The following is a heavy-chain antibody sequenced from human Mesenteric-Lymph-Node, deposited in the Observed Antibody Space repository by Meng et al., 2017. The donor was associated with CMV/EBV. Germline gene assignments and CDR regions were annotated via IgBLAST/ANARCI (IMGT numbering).Heavy chain of an antibody. V-gene: IGHV4-39*07. CDR1: GGSINSSTFY. CDR2: IYYSGST. J-gene: IGHJ4*02. D-gene: IGHD6-19*01. Sequence: GSLRLSCAVSGGSINSSTFYWGWIRQPPGKGLEWIGSIYYSGSTYYNPSLKSRVTISVDTSKNQFSLKLSSVTAADTAVYYCARVAVAVTYYFDYWGQGTLVIVSS. CDR3: ARVAVAVTYYFDY.